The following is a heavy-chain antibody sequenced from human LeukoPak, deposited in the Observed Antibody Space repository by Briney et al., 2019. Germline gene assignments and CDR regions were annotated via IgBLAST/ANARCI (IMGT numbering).Heavy chain of an antibody. CDR1: GGSINSYY. D-gene: IGHD6-13*01. J-gene: IGHJ6*02. CDR2: IYTSGST. V-gene: IGHV4-4*07. CDR3: ARAGAYSSSWSPMDV. Sequence: SETLSLTCTVSGGSINSYYWSWIRQPAGKGLEWIGRIYTSGSTNYNPSLKSRVTMSVDTSKNQFSLKLSSVTAADTAVYYCARAGAYSSSWSPMDVWGQGTTVTVSS.